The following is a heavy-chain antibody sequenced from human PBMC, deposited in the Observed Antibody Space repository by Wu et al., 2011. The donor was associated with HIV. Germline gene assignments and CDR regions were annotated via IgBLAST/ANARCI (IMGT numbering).Heavy chain of an antibody. CDR1: GGTFSRYA. V-gene: IGHV1-69*14. Sequence: QVQLVQSGAEAKKPGSSVKVSCKASGGTFSRYAINWVRQASGQGLEWMGGIIPIFGTAKYVQKFQGRVTITADKSTSTAYMELSSLTSEDTAVYYCARDLGGDEDYWGQGTLVTVSA. CDR3: ARDLGGDEDY. CDR2: IIPIFGTA. J-gene: IGHJ4*02. D-gene: IGHD2-21*01.